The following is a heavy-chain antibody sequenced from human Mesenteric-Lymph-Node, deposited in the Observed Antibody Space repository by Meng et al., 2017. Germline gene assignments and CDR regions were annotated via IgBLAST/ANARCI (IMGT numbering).Heavy chain of an antibody. CDR1: GDSITSGDYS. J-gene: IGHJ4*02. V-gene: IGHV4-30-2*01. CDR2: IYHGVNI. Sequence: QVQLQGSGSGLVRPSQPLSLTGAVAGDSITSGDYSWTWIRQPPGKGLEWIGYIYHGVNIYYTPSLRSRVTISVDNSKNQFSLKLNSMTAADTAVYYCARDPTGGEDHQRVWGQGTLVTVSS. D-gene: IGHD1-14*01. CDR3: ARDPTGGEDHQRV.